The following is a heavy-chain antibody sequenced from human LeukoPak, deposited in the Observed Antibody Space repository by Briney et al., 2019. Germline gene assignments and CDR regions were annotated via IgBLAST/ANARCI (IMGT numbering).Heavy chain of an antibody. CDR2: IKQDEVKK. D-gene: IGHD1-26*01. J-gene: IGHJ3*02. CDR1: GFTFNAHW. CDR3: ARVRGSYSFAFDI. V-gene: IGHV3-7*02. Sequence: PGGSLRLSCAASGFTFNAHWMSWVRQSAGKGLEWVANIKQDEVKKTYADSVKGRFTISRDNAKNSLYLQMNSLRAEDTAVYYCARVRGSYSFAFDIWGQGTMVTVSS.